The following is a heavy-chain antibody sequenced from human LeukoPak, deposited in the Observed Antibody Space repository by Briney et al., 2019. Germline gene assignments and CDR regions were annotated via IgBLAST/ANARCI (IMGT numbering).Heavy chain of an antibody. V-gene: IGHV3-74*01. Sequence: GGSLRLSCAASGFTFSSYWMHWVRRAPGKGLVWVSRINSDGSSISYADSVKGRFTISRDNAKNTLYLQMNSLRAEDTAVYYCAGAVAGTYFDYWGQGTLVTVSS. CDR1: GFTFSSYW. CDR3: AGAVAGTYFDY. D-gene: IGHD6-19*01. CDR2: INSDGSSI. J-gene: IGHJ4*02.